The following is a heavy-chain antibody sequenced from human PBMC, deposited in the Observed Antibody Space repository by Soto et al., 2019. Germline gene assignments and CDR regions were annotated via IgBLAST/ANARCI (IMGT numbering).Heavy chain of an antibody. V-gene: IGHV3-48*01. CDR2: ISSSSSTI. J-gene: IGHJ5*02. Sequence: GGSLRLSCAASGFTFSSYSMNWVRQAPGKGLEWVSYISSSSSTIYYADSVKGRFTISRDNAKNSLYLQMNSLRAEDTAVYYCARTRIAAAVAYNWFDPWGQGTLVTVSS. CDR1: GFTFSSYS. CDR3: ARTRIAAAVAYNWFDP. D-gene: IGHD6-13*01.